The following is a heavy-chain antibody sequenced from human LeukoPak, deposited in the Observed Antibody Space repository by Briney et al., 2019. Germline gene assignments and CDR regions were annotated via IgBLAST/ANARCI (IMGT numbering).Heavy chain of an antibody. J-gene: IGHJ6*02. CDR3: AKDYGDAQFYYYGMDV. Sequence: GGSLRLSCAASGFSLSNSAMSWVRQAPGKGLEWVSLIIASSGSTFYADSVKGRFTVSRDNSKNTLYLQMNSLRAEDTAVYYCAKDYGDAQFYYYGMDVWGQGTTVTVSS. CDR2: IIASSGST. D-gene: IGHD4-17*01. V-gene: IGHV3-23*01. CDR1: GFSLSNSA.